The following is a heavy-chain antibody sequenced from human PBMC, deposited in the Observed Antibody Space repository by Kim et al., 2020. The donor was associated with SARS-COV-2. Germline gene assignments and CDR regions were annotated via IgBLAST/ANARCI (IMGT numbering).Heavy chain of an antibody. D-gene: IGHD3-3*01. J-gene: IGHJ4*02. V-gene: IGHV4-34*01. Sequence: SNPSLKSRVTKSVDTTKNQFSLKRSSVTAADTAVYYCARRSDFWSGYYTYWGQGTLVTVSS. CDR3: ARRSDFWSGYYTY.